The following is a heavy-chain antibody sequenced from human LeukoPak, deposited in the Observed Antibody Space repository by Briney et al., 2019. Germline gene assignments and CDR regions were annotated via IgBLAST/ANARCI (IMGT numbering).Heavy chain of an antibody. J-gene: IGHJ4*02. V-gene: IGHV3-7*01. CDR1: GFSFSSYW. CDR2: INPDGSNM. CDR3: VSGFLQWLY. Sequence: GGSLRLSCTASGFSFSSYWMSWVRQAPGKGLEWVANINPDGSNMLYVDSVKGRFTISRDNAKNSLYLQMNNLRAEDTAVYFCVSGFLQWLYWGQGTLVTVSS. D-gene: IGHD3-3*01.